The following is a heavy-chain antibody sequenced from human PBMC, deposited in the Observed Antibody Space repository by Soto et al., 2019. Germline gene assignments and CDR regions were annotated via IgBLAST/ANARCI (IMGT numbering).Heavy chain of an antibody. J-gene: IGHJ4*02. CDR1: GFTFSSYA. D-gene: IGHD4-17*01. CDR3: ATSHLGDYGYDY. CDR2: IGDTGGST. V-gene: IGHV3-23*01. Sequence: GGSLRLSCAASGFTFSSYAMSWVRQAPGKGLEWVAAIGDTGGSTYYADSVKGRFTMTEDTSTDTAYMELSSLRSEDTAVYYCATSHLGDYGYDYWGQGTLVTVSS.